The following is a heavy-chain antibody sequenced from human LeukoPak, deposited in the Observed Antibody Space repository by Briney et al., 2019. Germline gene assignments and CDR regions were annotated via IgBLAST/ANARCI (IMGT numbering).Heavy chain of an antibody. D-gene: IGHD2-8*01. CDR2: ISGRGDST. Sequence: PGGSLRLSCAASGLTVSSNCMSWVRQAPGKGLEWVSVISGRGDSTYYADSVKGRFTISRDNSKNTLYLQMNSLRADDTAVYYCAKHARRGPHWFDPWGQGTLVTVSS. CDR1: GLTVSSNC. CDR3: AKHARRGPHWFDP. V-gene: IGHV3-23*01. J-gene: IGHJ5*02.